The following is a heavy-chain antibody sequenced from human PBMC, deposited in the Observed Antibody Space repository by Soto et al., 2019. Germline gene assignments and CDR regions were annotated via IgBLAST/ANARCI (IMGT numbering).Heavy chain of an antibody. CDR1: GGTFGIDA. Sequence: GASVKVSCKASGGTFGIDAVSCVLQSPGQGLEWMGGLIPILGTTHYAQKFQGRVTITADESTNTAYMELSSLRSDDTAVYYCARASGYVSGWYHDYWGQGTRVTVSS. CDR2: LIPILGTT. D-gene: IGHD6-19*01. CDR3: ARASGYVSGWYHDY. J-gene: IGHJ4*02. V-gene: IGHV1-69*13.